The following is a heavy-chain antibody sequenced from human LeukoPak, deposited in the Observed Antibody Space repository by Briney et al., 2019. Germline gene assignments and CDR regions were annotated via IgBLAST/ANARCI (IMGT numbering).Heavy chain of an antibody. J-gene: IGHJ4*02. CDR3: ARNYDSSGYLGY. Sequence: SETLSLTCTVSGGSISSYYWSWIRQPPGKGLEWIGHIYYSGSTNYNPSLKSRVTISVDTSKNQFPLKLSSVTAADTAVYYCARNYDSSGYLGYWGQGTLVTVSS. CDR1: GGSISSYY. V-gene: IGHV4-59*01. D-gene: IGHD3-22*01. CDR2: IYYSGST.